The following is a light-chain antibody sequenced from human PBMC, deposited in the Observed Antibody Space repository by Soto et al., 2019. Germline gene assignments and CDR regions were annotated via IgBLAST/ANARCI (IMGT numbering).Light chain of an antibody. Sequence: DIQMTQSPSTLSASVGDRVTITCRASQSFSYWLAWYQQKPGKAPRLLIYDASTLVSGVPSRFSGSGSGTEVTLTISSLQPDDLATYYCQQYNSYPGTFGPGTKVDIK. J-gene: IGKJ3*01. CDR3: QQYNSYPGT. CDR2: DAS. V-gene: IGKV1-5*01. CDR1: QSFSYW.